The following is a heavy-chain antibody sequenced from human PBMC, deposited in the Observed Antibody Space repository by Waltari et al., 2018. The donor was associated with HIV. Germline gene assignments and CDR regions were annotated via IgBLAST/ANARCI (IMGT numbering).Heavy chain of an antibody. CDR2: ISYSGNT. CDR3: ARMEMATTHWYFDL. V-gene: IGHV4-31*03. Sequence: QVQLQESGPGLVKPSQTLSLTCTVSGGSFSSGAYYWTWIRQHPEKGLEWIGYISYSGNTNYSPSLKSRLTISVDTSKNHFSLTLSSVTAADTAVYYCARMEMATTHWYFDLWGRGTLVTVSS. CDR1: GGSFSSGAYY. J-gene: IGHJ2*01. D-gene: IGHD5-12*01.